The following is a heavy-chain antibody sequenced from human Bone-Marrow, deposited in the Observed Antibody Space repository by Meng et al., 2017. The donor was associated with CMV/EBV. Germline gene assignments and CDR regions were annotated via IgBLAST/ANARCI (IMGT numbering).Heavy chain of an antibody. V-gene: IGHV1-8*02. Sequence: ASVKVSCKASGYTFTSYEINWVRQAAGQGLEWMGWMNPNNSNTGYAQKFQGRVTMTRDTSISTAYMELSRLRSDDTAVYYCARDIEDYDFWSASGERYYYYYGMDVWGQGTTVTVSS. CDR2: MNPNNSNT. D-gene: IGHD3-3*01. CDR3: ARDIEDYDFWSASGERYYYYYGMDV. CDR1: GYTFTSYE. J-gene: IGHJ6*02.